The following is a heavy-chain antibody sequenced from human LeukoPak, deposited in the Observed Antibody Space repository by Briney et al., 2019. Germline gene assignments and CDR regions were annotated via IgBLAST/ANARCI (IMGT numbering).Heavy chain of an antibody. CDR3: TRGDSSSKIDY. CDR2: INEDGSAK. Sequence: GGSLRLSFAASGFTFNSCWMSWVRQAPGKGLEWMANINEDGSAKYYVDSVKGRFTISRDNAKNSLYLQMNSLRVEDTALYYCTRGDSSSKIDYWGQGIVVIVSP. D-gene: IGHD6-6*01. CDR1: GFTFNSCW. V-gene: IGHV3-7*04. J-gene: IGHJ4*02.